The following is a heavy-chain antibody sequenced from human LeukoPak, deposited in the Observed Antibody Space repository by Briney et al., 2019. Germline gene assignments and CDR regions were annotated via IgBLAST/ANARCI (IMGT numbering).Heavy chain of an antibody. Sequence: GGSLRLSCAASGFTFSSYAMRWVRQAPGKGLEWVSAISGSGGSTYYADSVKGRFTISRDNSKNTLYLQMNSLRAEDTAVYYCSTVVVVPPYYGMDVWGQGTTVTVSS. D-gene: IGHD2-15*01. CDR3: STVVVVPPYYGMDV. CDR1: GFTFSSYA. J-gene: IGHJ6*02. CDR2: ISGSGGST. V-gene: IGHV3-23*01.